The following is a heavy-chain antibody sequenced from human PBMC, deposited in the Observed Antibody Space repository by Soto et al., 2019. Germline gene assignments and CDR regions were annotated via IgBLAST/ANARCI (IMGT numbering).Heavy chain of an antibody. D-gene: IGHD3-3*01. CDR1: GYPVTAYY. J-gene: IGHJ3*02. Sequence: QLHLVHSGAVVKKPGASVTVSCSASGYPVTAYYMHWVRQAPGRGLEWMGGINPATGAAKYTQTFQGRVTMTRGTSTSTVFMELSGLTSEDTAVFYWARGGGVGVAGSAAFDMWGQGTVVTVSS. V-gene: IGHV1-2*02. CDR2: INPATGAA. CDR3: ARGGGVGVAGSAAFDM.